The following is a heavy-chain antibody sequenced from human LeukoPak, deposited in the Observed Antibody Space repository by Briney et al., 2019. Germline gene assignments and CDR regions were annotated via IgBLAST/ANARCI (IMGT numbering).Heavy chain of an antibody. Sequence: GGSLRLSCAASGFTVTSNYMNWVRQAPGKGLEWVSVIHSGGSTYYADSVRGRFTISRDNSKNTLYLQMNSLRTEDTAVYYCARDYCSSTSCLFDYWGQGTLVTVSS. CDR3: ARDYCSSTSCLFDY. V-gene: IGHV3-53*01. CDR2: IHSGGST. CDR1: GFTVTSNY. D-gene: IGHD2-2*01. J-gene: IGHJ4*02.